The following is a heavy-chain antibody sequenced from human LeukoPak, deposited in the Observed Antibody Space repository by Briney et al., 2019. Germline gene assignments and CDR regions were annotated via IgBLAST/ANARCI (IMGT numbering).Heavy chain of an antibody. D-gene: IGHD2-2*01. J-gene: IGHJ5*02. Sequence: GGSLRLSRAASGFTLSSYALHGVRPAPGKGVEGVAVISYDGSNKYYADSVKGRFTISRDNSKNTQYLQMNSLRAEDTAVYYCARDSTDDSWCDPWGQRTLVTVSS. V-gene: IGHV3-30-3*01. CDR3: ARDSTDDSWCDP. CDR2: ISYDGSNK. CDR1: GFTLSSYA.